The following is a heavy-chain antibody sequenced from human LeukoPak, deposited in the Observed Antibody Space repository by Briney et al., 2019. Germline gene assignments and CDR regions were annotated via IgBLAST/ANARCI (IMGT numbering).Heavy chain of an antibody. CDR3: AKAYSSSWYYGMDV. CDR1: GFTYGDYY. CDR2: ISSSGNTI. V-gene: IGHV3-11*01. Sequence: PGGSLRLSCAASGFTYGDYYMSWIRQAPGKGLEWVSYISSSGNTIYCADSVKGRFTISRDNAKNSLYLQMNSLRAEDTAVYYCAKAYSSSWYYGMDVWGQGTTVTVSS. D-gene: IGHD6-13*01. J-gene: IGHJ6*02.